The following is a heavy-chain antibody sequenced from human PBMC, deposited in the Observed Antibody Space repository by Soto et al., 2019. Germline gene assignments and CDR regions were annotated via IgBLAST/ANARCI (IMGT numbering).Heavy chain of an antibody. D-gene: IGHD3-3*01. Sequence: ASVKVSWKASGGAFSSYAISWVRQAPGQGLEWMGGIIPIFGTANYAQKFQGRVTITADESTSTAYMELSSLRSEDTAVYYCARANVEWLPIYYYYYGMDVWGQGTTVTVSS. V-gene: IGHV1-69*13. J-gene: IGHJ6*02. CDR2: IIPIFGTA. CDR3: ARANVEWLPIYYYYYGMDV. CDR1: GGAFSSYA.